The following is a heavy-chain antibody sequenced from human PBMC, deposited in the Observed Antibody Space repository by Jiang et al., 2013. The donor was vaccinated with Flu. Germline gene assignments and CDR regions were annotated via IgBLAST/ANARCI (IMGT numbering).Heavy chain of an antibody. CDR2: IWYDGRI. Sequence: IWYDGRINTMQTPSKGRFTISRDNSKNTLYLQMNSLRAEDTAVYYCARDHPYDYYGSGSYYNGSDAFDIWGQGTMVTVSS. D-gene: IGHD3-10*01. CDR3: ARDHPYDYYGSGSYYNGSDAFDI. J-gene: IGHJ3*02. V-gene: IGHV3-33*01.